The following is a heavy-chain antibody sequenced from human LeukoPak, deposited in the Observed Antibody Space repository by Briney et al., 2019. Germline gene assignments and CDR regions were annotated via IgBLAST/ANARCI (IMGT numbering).Heavy chain of an antibody. V-gene: IGHV3-48*04. CDR3: ARALEDSSGYGY. D-gene: IGHD3-22*01. CDR1: GFIFSNYA. CDR2: ISGSGDTT. J-gene: IGHJ4*02. Sequence: GSLRLSCATSGFIFSNYAVNWVRQAPGKGLEWVSIISGSGDTTYYADSVQGRFTISRDNAKNSVYLQMKSLRAEDTAVYYCARALEDSSGYGYWGQGTLVTVSS.